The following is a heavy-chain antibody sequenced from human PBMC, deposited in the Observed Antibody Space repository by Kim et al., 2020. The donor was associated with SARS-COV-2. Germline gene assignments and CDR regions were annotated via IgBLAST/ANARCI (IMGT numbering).Heavy chain of an antibody. D-gene: IGHD6-13*01. CDR3: ARHNPTGIAAADVFAFDI. V-gene: IGHV5-10-1*01. Sequence: GESLKISCKGSGYSFTSYWISWVRQMPGKGLEWMGRIDPSDSYTNYSPSFQGHVTISADKSISTAYLQWSSLKASDTAMYYCARHNPTGIAAADVFAFDIWGQGTMVTVSS. CDR2: IDPSDSYT. J-gene: IGHJ3*02. CDR1: GYSFTSYW.